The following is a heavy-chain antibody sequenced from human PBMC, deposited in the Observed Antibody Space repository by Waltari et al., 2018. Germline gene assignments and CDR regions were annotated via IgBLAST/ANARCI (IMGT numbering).Heavy chain of an antibody. Sequence: EVHLVQSGGGLIQPGGSLGLGCGVPGFNFKNYGRTWVRQAPGKGLEWVANINQDGRDKNYVDSEEGRFTISRDNAQNSVYLQMNSLRAEDTAVYYCARDVPNGYFDYWGSGTLVTVSS. CDR3: ARDVPNGYFDY. CDR2: INQDGRDK. J-gene: IGHJ4*02. D-gene: IGHD1-1*01. CDR1: GFNFKNYG. V-gene: IGHV3-7*01.